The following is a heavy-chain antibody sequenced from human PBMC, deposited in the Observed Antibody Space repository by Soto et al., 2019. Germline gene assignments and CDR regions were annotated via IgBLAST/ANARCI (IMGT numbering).Heavy chain of an antibody. D-gene: IGHD3-10*01. CDR2: ISGSAATT. Sequence: EVQLLESGGGLVQPGGSLRLSCVASGSTFSSYAMSWVRQAPGKGLEWVSCISGSAATTYYADSVKGRFTISRDNSKNTLYLQMNSLRAEDSAVYYCAKVTGDFDNWGQGTLVTDSS. CDR1: GSTFSSYA. V-gene: IGHV3-23*01. CDR3: AKVTGDFDN. J-gene: IGHJ4*02.